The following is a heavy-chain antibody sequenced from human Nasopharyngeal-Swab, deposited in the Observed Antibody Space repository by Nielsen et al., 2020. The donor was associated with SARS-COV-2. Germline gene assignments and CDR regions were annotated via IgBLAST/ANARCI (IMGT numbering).Heavy chain of an antibody. D-gene: IGHD2/OR15-2a*01. CDR2: INTNAGTA. CDR1: GYTFSKYA. Sequence: ASVKVSCKASGYTFSKYAINWVRQAPGQGLEWMGWINTNAGTATYVQGFTGRFVFSLDTSVSTAYLQIDSLRTEDSAVFYCARDTWDVWGQRTTVTVSS. CDR3: ARDTWDV. J-gene: IGHJ6*02. V-gene: IGHV7-4-1*01.